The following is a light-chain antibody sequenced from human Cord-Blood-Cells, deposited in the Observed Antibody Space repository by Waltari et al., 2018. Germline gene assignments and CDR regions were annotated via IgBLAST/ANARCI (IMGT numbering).Light chain of an antibody. CDR3: SSYTSSSTSGV. Sequence: QSALTQPASVSGSPGQSITISCTGTSSDVGGYNYVSWYQQHPGKAPKLMIYDVSNRPSGASNRFSGSKSGNTASLTISGLQAEDEADYYCSSYTSSSTSGVFGGGTKLTVL. V-gene: IGLV2-14*03. CDR1: SSDVGGYNY. CDR2: DVS. J-gene: IGLJ3*02.